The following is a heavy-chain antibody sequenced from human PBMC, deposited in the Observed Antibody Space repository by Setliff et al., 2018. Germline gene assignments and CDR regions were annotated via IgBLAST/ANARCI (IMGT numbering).Heavy chain of an antibody. CDR3: ARGYCDGIGCPAPLYYFDS. CDR1: GYSFTLYA. Sequence: ASVKVSCKASGYSFTLYAMHWMRQAPGQRLEWMGWMNIDNGKTEYSQEFQDRVTFTRDTFADIAYMDLSRLRSDDMAVYYCARGYCDGIGCPAPLYYFDSWGQGTLVTVSS. V-gene: IGHV1-3*03. J-gene: IGHJ4*02. D-gene: IGHD2-21*01. CDR2: MNIDNGKT.